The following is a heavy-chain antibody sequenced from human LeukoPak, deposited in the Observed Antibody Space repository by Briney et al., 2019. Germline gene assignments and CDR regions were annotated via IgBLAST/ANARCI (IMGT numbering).Heavy chain of an antibody. D-gene: IGHD2-2*01. CDR3: VRDSSTWYYDY. Sequence: GGSLRLSCAASGFMFSRYWMHWVRQAPGKGPVWVSHIKSDGSSTTYADSVKGRFTISRDNAKSTLYQQMNSLRVEDTAVYYCVRDSSTWYYDYWGQGTLVTVSS. CDR1: GFMFSRYW. J-gene: IGHJ4*02. V-gene: IGHV3-74*01. CDR2: IKSDGSST.